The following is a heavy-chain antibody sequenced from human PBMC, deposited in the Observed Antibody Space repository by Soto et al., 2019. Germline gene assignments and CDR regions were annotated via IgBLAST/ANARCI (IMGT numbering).Heavy chain of an antibody. V-gene: IGHV3-30*18. J-gene: IGHJ5*02. Sequence: GGSLRLSCAASGFTFSSFGMHWVRQAPGKGLDWVAVISNDGSYKYYADSVKGRLTISRDNSKNTLYLQMNSLRAEDTAVYYCAKDRGSGSPAWFDTWGQGTLVTVSS. CDR1: GFTFSSFG. CDR2: ISNDGSYK. CDR3: AKDRGSGSPAWFDT. D-gene: IGHD1-26*01.